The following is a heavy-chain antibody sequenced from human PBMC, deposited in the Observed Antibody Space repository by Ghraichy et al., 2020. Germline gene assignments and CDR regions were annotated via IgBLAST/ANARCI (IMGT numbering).Heavy chain of an antibody. V-gene: IGHV3-74*01. CDR1: GFTFSSYW. Sequence: GGSLRLSCAASGFTFSSYWMHWVRQAPGKGLVWVSRINSDGSSTSYADSVKGRFTISRDNAKNTLYLQMNSLRAEDTAVYYCARVVQQWLGYFDYWGQGTLVTVSS. D-gene: IGHD6-19*01. J-gene: IGHJ4*02. CDR2: INSDGSST. CDR3: ARVVQQWLGYFDY.